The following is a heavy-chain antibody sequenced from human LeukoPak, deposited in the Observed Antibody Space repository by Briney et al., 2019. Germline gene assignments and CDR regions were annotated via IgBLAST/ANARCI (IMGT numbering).Heavy chain of an antibody. J-gene: IGHJ4*02. CDR3: ARDDYGSGSYFLFDY. CDR2: IWYDGSNK. V-gene: IGHV3-33*01. D-gene: IGHD3-10*01. CDR1: GFIFSSYG. Sequence: PGGSLRLSCAASGFIFSSYGMHWVRQAPGKGLEWVAVIWYDGSNKYHADSVKGRFTISRDNSKNTLYLQMNSLRAEDTAAYYCARDDYGSGSYFLFDYWGQGTLVTVSS.